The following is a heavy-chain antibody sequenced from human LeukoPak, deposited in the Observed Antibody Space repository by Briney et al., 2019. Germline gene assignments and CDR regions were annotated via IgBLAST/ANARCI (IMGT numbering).Heavy chain of an antibody. Sequence: GGSLRLSCAASGFTVSSNYMGWVRQAPGKGLEWLSIIYSGGDTYYADPVKGRFTISRDSSKNTVHLQMDSLRAEDTAVYYCARDDDGDYPNWYFDLWGRGTLVTVSS. V-gene: IGHV3-53*01. CDR1: GFTVSSNY. CDR3: ARDDDGDYPNWYFDL. CDR2: IYSGGDT. D-gene: IGHD4-17*01. J-gene: IGHJ2*01.